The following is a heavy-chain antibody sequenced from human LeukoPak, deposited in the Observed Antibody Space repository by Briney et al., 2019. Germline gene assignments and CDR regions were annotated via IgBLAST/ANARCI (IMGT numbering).Heavy chain of an antibody. J-gene: IGHJ6*03. CDR3: AGRTRLVRGVHYMDV. CDR2: TYSGGGT. Sequence: GGSLRLSCAASGFTVGSNYMSWVRQAPGKGREWVSVTYSGGGTYYADSVKGRFTVSRDNSKNTLYLLMNSLRAEDTAVYYCAGRTRLVRGVHYMDVWGKGTTVTVSS. V-gene: IGHV3-53*01. D-gene: IGHD3-10*01. CDR1: GFTVGSNY.